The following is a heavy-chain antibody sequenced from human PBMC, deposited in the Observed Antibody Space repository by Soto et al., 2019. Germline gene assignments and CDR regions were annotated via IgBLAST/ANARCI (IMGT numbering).Heavy chain of an antibody. J-gene: IGHJ6*02. Sequence: QVQLQESGPGLVKPSETLSLTCTVSSDSSSSYKWSWIRQTPGKGLEWIGYIDNNGGISYNTSLRSRITTTKSKAPTTKQVSLKLSSVTAADTAVYYCVRRGFGPLHGRVDVWGQGTTVTVSS. CDR2: IDNNGGI. V-gene: IGHV4-59*08. D-gene: IGHD3-10*01. CDR3: VRRGFGPLHGRVDV. CDR1: SDSSSSYK.